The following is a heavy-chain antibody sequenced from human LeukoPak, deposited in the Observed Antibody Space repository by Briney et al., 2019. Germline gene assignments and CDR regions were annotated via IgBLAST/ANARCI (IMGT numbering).Heavy chain of an antibody. J-gene: IGHJ3*02. CDR2: ISWNSGSI. D-gene: IGHD1-14*01. Sequence: GGSLRLSCAASGFTFDDYAMHWVRQAPGKGLEWVSGISWNSGSIGYADSVKGRFTISRDNAKNSLYLQMNSLRAEDMALYYCATGLYAFDIWGQGTMVTVSS. CDR1: GFTFDDYA. CDR3: ATGLYAFDI. V-gene: IGHV3-9*03.